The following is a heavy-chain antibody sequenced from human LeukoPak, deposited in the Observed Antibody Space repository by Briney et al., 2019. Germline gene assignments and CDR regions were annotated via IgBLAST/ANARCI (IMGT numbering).Heavy chain of an antibody. CDR3: ARVSGYDWESFYDY. CDR1: GGSISSYY. D-gene: IGHD5-12*01. J-gene: IGHJ4*02. V-gene: IGHV4-59*01. Sequence: SETLSLTCTVSGGSISSYYWSWIRQPPGKGLEWIGYIDYSGSTNYNPSLKSRVSISVDTSKNQFSLKLNSVTAADTAVYYCARVSGYDWESFYDYWGQGTLVTVSS. CDR2: IDYSGST.